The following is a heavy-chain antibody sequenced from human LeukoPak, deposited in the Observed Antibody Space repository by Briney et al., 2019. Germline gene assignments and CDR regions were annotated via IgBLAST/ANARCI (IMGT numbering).Heavy chain of an antibody. V-gene: IGHV4-59*01. CDR2: MSPSGSS. CDR3: AKDRSINAFDI. CDR1: GGSLGADP. Sequence: SETLSLTCTVSGGSLGADPWRWIRQPPGKGLEWIGYMSPSGSSNYNPSLKNRGNIFRDTSKNQFVLKLSAVTAADTAVYYGAKDRSINAFDIWGQGTVVTVSA. J-gene: IGHJ3*02. D-gene: IGHD2-21*01.